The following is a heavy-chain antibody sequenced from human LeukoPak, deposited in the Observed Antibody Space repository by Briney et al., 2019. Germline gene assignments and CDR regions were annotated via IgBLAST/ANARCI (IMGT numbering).Heavy chain of an antibody. V-gene: IGHV4-59*01. J-gene: IGHJ4*02. D-gene: IGHD6-25*01. Sequence: SETLSLTCSVSGGPIRPYYWSWFRQPPGKGLEWIGYIFHSGITTYNPSLKSRVTISLDSSKNQFFLRLTSVTAADTAMYYCARAETLAAIYFDFWGQGSLVTVSS. CDR2: IFHSGIT. CDR1: GGPIRPYY. CDR3: ARAETLAAIYFDF.